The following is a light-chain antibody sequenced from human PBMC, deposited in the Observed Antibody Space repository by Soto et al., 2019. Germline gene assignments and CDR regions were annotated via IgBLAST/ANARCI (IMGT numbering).Light chain of an antibody. CDR1: QSVSSN. CDR2: GAS. CDR3: QQYNNWPPKT. Sequence: EIVMTQSPATLSVSPGERATLSCRASQSVSSNLAWYQQKPGQAPRLLIYGASTRATGIPARFSGSGSGTEFTLTISSLQSEEVAVYYCQQYNNWPPKTFGQGTKVDIK. V-gene: IGKV3-15*01. J-gene: IGKJ1*01.